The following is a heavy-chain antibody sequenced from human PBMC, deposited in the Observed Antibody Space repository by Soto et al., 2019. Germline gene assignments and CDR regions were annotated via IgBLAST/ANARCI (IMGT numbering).Heavy chain of an antibody. V-gene: IGHV3-23*01. CDR3: AKKMPGTHEFDF. J-gene: IGHJ4*02. CDR2: IRGTGDYI. D-gene: IGHD2-2*01. CDR1: GFTFSNYA. Sequence: GGSLRLSCAASGFTFSNYAMNWIRQAPGKGLEWVSGIRGTGDYIYYADPVKGRFTISRDNSKNTLYLQMNSLRAEDTAIYYCAKKMPGTHEFDFWGQGTLVTVSS.